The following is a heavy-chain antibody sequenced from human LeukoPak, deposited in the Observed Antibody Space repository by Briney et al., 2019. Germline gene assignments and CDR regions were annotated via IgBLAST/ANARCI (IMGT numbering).Heavy chain of an antibody. V-gene: IGHV4-39*07. Sequence: SETLSLTCTVSGGPISSSTYYWGWIRQPPGKGLEWIGSIFYSAYTYYNPSLKSQVSISVDTSKNQFSLKLSSVTAADTAVYYCARGGRSSSSLNFDYWGQGTLVTVSS. CDR2: IFYSAYT. J-gene: IGHJ4*02. CDR1: GGPISSSTYY. CDR3: ARGGRSSSSLNFDY. D-gene: IGHD6-6*01.